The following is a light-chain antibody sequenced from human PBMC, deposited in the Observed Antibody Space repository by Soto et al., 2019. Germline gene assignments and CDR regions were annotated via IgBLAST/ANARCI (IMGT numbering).Light chain of an antibody. Sequence: EIVLTQSPGTLSLSPGERATLSCRARQSVISSYLAWYKNNPGXXHSXXXXXXXXSATGIPDRFSARGSGTDFTLTINRLEPEDCAVYYCQQYGGSRWTFGQGTKGDIK. J-gene: IGKJ1*01. CDR1: QSVISSY. CDR2: XXX. CDR3: QQYGGSRWT. V-gene: IGKV3-20*01.